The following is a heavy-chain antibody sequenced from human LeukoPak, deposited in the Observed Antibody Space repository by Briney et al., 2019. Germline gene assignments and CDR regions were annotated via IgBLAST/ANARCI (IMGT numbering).Heavy chain of an antibody. CDR3: ARGGNRVPVLN. CDR1: GDTFTVYY. Sequence: ASVKVSCKASGDTFTVYYMHWVRQAPGQGLEWMGWIYPNRGGTNYTQKFQGRVTMTRDTSISTAYMELSRLRSDDTAVYYCARGGNRVPVLNWGQGTLVTVSS. CDR2: IYPNRGGT. D-gene: IGHD1-14*01. V-gene: IGHV1-2*02. J-gene: IGHJ4*02.